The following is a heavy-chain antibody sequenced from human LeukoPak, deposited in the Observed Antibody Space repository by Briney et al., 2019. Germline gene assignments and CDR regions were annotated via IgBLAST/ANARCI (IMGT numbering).Heavy chain of an antibody. D-gene: IGHD6-13*01. CDR2: IYYSGST. J-gene: IGHJ4*02. V-gene: IGHV4-59*01. CDR1: GGSISSYY. Sequence: SETLSLTCTVSGGSISSYYWSWIRQPPGKGLEWIGYIYYSGSTNYNPSLKSRVTISVDTSKNQFSLKLSSVTAADTAVYYCARYSTSRVVDYWGQGTLVTVSS. CDR3: ARYSTSRVVDY.